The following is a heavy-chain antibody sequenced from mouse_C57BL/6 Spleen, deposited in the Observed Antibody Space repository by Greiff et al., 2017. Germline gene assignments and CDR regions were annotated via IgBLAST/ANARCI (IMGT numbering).Heavy chain of an antibody. V-gene: IGHV1-15*01. CDR2: IDPETGGT. CDR3: TRDGYYWFAY. Sequence: QVQLQQSGAELVRPGASVTLSCKASGYTFTDYEMHWVKQTPVQGLEWIGAIDPETGGTAYNQKFKGKAILTAYKSSRTAYIDLRSLTSDDSAGYYFTRDGYYWFAYGGQGALVTVSA. J-gene: IGHJ3*01. CDR1: GYTFTDYE. D-gene: IGHD2-3*01.